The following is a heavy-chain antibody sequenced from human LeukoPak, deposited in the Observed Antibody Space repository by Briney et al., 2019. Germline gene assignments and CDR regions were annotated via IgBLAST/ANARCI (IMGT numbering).Heavy chain of an antibody. D-gene: IGHD3-10*01. Sequence: GGPLRLSCAASGFTFSSYAMSWVRQAPGKGLEWVSAISGSGGSTYYADSVKGRFTISRDNSKNTLYLQMNSLRAEDTAVYYCAKAPSFRFLAFDYWGQGTLVTVSS. CDR1: GFTFSSYA. CDR3: AKAPSFRFLAFDY. J-gene: IGHJ4*02. V-gene: IGHV3-23*01. CDR2: ISGSGGST.